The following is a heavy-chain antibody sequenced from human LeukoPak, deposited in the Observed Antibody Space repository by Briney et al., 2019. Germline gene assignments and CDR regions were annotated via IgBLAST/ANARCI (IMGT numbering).Heavy chain of an antibody. CDR3: AREHILTGYADY. CDR1: GGSISSGGYY. J-gene: IGHJ4*02. Sequence: SQTLSLTCTVSGGSISSGGYYWSWIRQPPGKGLEWIGYIYYSGSTNYNPSLKSRVTISVDTSKNQFSLKLSSVTAADTAVYYCAREHILTGYADYWGQGTLVTVSS. V-gene: IGHV4-61*08. D-gene: IGHD3-9*01. CDR2: IYYSGST.